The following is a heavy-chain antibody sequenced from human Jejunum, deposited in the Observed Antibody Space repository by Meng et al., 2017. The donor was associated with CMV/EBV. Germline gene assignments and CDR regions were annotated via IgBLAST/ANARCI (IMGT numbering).Heavy chain of an antibody. CDR2: ISSSSSYI. CDR3: ARVEAIAASNGGGYYYYGMDV. D-gene: IGHD6-6*01. V-gene: IGHV3-21*01. J-gene: IGHJ6*02. Sequence: YSMNWVRQAPGKGLEWVSSISSSSSYIYYADSVKGRFTISRDNAKNSLYLQMNSLRAEDTAVYYCARVEAIAASNGGGYYYYGMDVWGQGTTVTVSS. CDR1: YS.